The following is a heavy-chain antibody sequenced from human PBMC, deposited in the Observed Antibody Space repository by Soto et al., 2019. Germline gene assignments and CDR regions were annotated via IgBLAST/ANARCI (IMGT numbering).Heavy chain of an antibody. D-gene: IGHD6-6*01. V-gene: IGHV3-33*01. CDR2: IWYDGSNE. J-gene: IGHJ4*02. CDR3: ARADSTSPDPGYFDY. Sequence: QVQLVESGGGVVQPGRSLRLSCAALGFTFTSYGMHWVRQTPGKGLEWVAVIWYDGSNEHYADSVKGRFTISRDNSKNALYLQMNSLRAEDTAVYYCARADSTSPDPGYFDYWGQGTLVTVSS. CDR1: GFTFTSYG.